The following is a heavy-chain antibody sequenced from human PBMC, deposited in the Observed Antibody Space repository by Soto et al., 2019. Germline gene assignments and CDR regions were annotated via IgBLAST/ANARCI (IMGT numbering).Heavy chain of an antibody. CDR1: GYSFTDYQ. V-gene: IGHV1-2*04. D-gene: IGHD6-19*01. CDR2: INPKSGGT. CDR3: ARDLEAVAGTRLAFDI. Sequence: ASVKVSCKASGYSFTDYQVHWVRQAPGQGLEWLGRINPKSGGTSTAQKFQGWVTMTRDTSINTAYMDLTRLRSDDTAVYYCARDLEAVAGTRLAFDIWGQGTMVTVSS. J-gene: IGHJ3*02.